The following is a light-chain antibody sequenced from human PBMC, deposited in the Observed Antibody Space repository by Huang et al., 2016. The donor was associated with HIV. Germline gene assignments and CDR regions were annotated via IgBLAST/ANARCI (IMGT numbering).Light chain of an antibody. J-gene: IGKJ5*01. Sequence: QLTQSPPSLSASVGDTVIISCRASQDIGTSLAWYQQKPGRAPKLLISAASTLQTGVPSLFSGDSAGTYFTLFCPGLQPEDFATYYCQQLHSYPITFGQGTRLDI. CDR1: QDIGTS. V-gene: IGKV1-9*01. CDR3: QQLHSYPIT. CDR2: AAS.